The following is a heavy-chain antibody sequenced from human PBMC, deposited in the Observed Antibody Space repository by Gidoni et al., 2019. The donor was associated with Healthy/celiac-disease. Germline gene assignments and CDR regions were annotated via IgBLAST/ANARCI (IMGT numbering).Heavy chain of an antibody. V-gene: IGHV3-30*02. J-gene: IGHJ4*02. CDR2: IRYDGSNK. Sequence: QVQLVESGGGVVQPGGSLRLSCAASGFTFSSYGMHWVRQAPGKGLGWVAFIRYDGSNKYYADSVKGRFTISRDNSKNTLYLQMNSLRAEDTAVYYCAKLRATVGHSMGYWGQGTLVTVSS. CDR1: GFTFSSYG. CDR3: AKLRATVGHSMGY. D-gene: IGHD4-17*01.